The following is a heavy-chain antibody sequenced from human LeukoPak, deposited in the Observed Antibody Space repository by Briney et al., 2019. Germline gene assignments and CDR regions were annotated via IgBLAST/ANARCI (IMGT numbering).Heavy chain of an antibody. V-gene: IGHV3-74*01. Sequence: PPGGSLRLSCAASGFTFSNYWMHWVRQAPGKGLVWVSRINSDGSSSSYADSVKGRFTISRDNSKNTLYLQMNSLRSEDTAVYYCATASGRGSGSYYYGMDVWGQGTTVTVSS. CDR2: INSDGSSS. CDR3: ATASGRGSGSYYYGMDV. J-gene: IGHJ6*02. CDR1: GFTFSNYW. D-gene: IGHD3-10*01.